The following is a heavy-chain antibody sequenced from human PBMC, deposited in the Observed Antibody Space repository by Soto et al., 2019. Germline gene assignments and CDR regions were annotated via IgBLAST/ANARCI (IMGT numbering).Heavy chain of an antibody. J-gene: IGHJ6*02. CDR1: GDSISSGNYY. V-gene: IGHV4-30-4*01. D-gene: IGHD3-10*01. CDR3: ARVPPGSGTYFNYCYVMDV. Sequence: QVQLQESGPGLVKPSQTLSLSCTLSGDSISSGNYYWGWIRHSPGKGLEWIAYINYSGSTYWNQSLRGRITMSVDTWKNQFSLKLRSVTAADTAVYYCARVPPGSGTYFNYCYVMDVWGQGTTVTVSS. CDR2: INYSGST.